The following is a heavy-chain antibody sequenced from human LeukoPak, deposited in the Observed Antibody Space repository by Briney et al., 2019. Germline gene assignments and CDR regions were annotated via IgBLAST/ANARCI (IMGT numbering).Heavy chain of an antibody. CDR2: IYYSGST. D-gene: IGHD2-15*01. V-gene: IGHV4-59*01. Sequence: PSETLSLTCTVSGGSISSYYWNWIRQPPGKGLEWIGHIYYSGSTNYNPSLKSRVTISVEMSKNQFSLKLSSVSAADTAVYYCARGVDCRGGGCYAGNWFDPWGQGTLVTVSS. J-gene: IGHJ5*02. CDR3: ARGVDCRGGGCYAGNWFDP. CDR1: GGSISSYY.